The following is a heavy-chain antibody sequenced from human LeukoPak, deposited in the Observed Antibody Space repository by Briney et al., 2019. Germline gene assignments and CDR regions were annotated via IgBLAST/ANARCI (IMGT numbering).Heavy chain of an antibody. CDR1: GFTFSSYS. Sequence: GGSLRLSCAASGFTFSSYSMNWVRQAPGKGLEWVSSISSSSSYIYYADSVKGRFTISRDNAKNSLYLQMNSLRAEDTAVCYCARDRGVDWQYFDYWGQGTLVTVSS. CDR2: ISSSSSYI. J-gene: IGHJ4*02. V-gene: IGHV3-21*01. CDR3: ARDRGVDWQYFDY. D-gene: IGHD3-9*01.